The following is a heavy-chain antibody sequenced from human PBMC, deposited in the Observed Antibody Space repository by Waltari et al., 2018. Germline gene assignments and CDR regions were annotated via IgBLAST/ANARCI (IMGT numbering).Heavy chain of an antibody. Sequence: QVQLVQSGAEVKKPGASVKVSCKVSGSTLTELSMPWVRQAPGKGLEWMGGFDPEDGETIYAQKFQGRVTMTEDTSTDTAYMELSSLRSEDTAVYYCAAGVRNCGGDCLRYWGQGTLVTVSS. CDR1: GSTLTELS. CDR2: FDPEDGET. CDR3: AAGVRNCGGDCLRY. D-gene: IGHD2-21*01. J-gene: IGHJ4*02. V-gene: IGHV1-24*01.